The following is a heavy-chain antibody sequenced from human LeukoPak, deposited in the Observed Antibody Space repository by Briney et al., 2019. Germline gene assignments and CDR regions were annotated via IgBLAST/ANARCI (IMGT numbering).Heavy chain of an antibody. CDR3: ARDQGLLVVAGRFGY. Sequence: GGSLRLSCAASGFTFSSYSMNWVRQAPGKGLEWVSSISSSNSYIYNADSVKGRFTISRDNAKNSLYLQMNSPRAEDTAVYYCARDQGLLVVAGRFGYWGQGTLVTVSS. J-gene: IGHJ4*02. D-gene: IGHD6-19*01. CDR2: ISSSNSYI. CDR1: GFTFSSYS. V-gene: IGHV3-21*01.